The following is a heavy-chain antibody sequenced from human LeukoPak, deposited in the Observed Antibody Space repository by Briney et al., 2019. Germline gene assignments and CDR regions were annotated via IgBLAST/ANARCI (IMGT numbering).Heavy chain of an antibody. CDR1: GGSISSYY. V-gene: IGHV4-4*07. CDR2: IYTSGST. D-gene: IGHD3-22*01. J-gene: IGHJ3*02. CDR3: ARQDSSGYDDAFDI. Sequence: TSETLSLTCTVCGGSISSYYWSWIRQPAGKGLEWIGRIYTSGSTNYNPSLKSRVTMSVDTSKNQFSLKLSSVTVTDTAVYYCARQDSSGYDDAFDIWGQGTMVTVSS.